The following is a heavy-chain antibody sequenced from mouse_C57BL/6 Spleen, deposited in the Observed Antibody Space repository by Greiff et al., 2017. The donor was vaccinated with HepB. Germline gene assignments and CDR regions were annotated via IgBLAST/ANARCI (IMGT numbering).Heavy chain of an antibody. Sequence: VRLQQSGAELARPGASVKMSCKASGYTFTSYTMHWVKQRPGQGLEWIGYINPSSGYTKYNQKFKDKATLTADKSSSTDYMLLSSMTSEDSAVFYCARGGGSTMVTTRVYYAMDYWGQGASVTVSS. CDR3: ARGGGSTMVTTRVYYAMDY. CDR2: INPSSGYT. V-gene: IGHV1-4*01. D-gene: IGHD2-2*01. J-gene: IGHJ4*01. CDR1: GYTFTSYT.